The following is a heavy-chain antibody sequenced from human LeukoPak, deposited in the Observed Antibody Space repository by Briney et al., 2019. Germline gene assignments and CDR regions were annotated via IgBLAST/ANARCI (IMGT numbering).Heavy chain of an antibody. V-gene: IGHV4-34*01. CDR3: ARGRSATRWALPHLDR. D-gene: IGHD5-24*01. CDR1: SGSFSGYY. CDR2: INHSVGT. Sequence: SETLSLTCSVYSGSFSGYYWSWIRQPPGKGLEWIGEINHSVGTNYNPSLKSRVTISIDTPKNQFSLTLTSVNNVDTAIYYCARGRSATRWALPHLDRWGQGTLVTVSS. J-gene: IGHJ4*02.